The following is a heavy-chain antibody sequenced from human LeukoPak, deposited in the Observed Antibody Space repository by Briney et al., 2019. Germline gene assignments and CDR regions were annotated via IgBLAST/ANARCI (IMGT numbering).Heavy chain of an antibody. CDR3: AREGGFYRPLDY. CDR1: GFTLSSYW. J-gene: IGHJ4*02. CDR2: VHLDGRT. Sequence: GSLRLSCAASGFTLSSYWMHWVRQPPGKGLEWIGEVHLDGRTNYNPSLKSRLTMSVDLSENHISLKLTSVTAADTAVYYCAREGGFYRPLDYSGQGTLVTVSS. V-gene: IGHV4-4*02. D-gene: IGHD3-3*01.